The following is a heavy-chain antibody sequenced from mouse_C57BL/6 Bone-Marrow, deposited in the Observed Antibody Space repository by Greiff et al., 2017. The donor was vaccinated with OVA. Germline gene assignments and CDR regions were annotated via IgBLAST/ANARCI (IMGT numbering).Heavy chain of an antibody. CDR3: ARSLLRYPYYAMDY. Sequence: VQLQQPGAELVMPGASVKLSCKASGYTFTSYWMHWVKQRPGHGLEWIGEIDPSDSYTNYNQKFKGKSTLTVDKSSSTAYMQLSSLTSEDSAVYYCARSLLRYPYYAMDYWGQGTSVTVSS. CDR2: IDPSDSYT. V-gene: IGHV1-69*01. CDR1: GYTFTSYW. D-gene: IGHD1-1*01. J-gene: IGHJ4*01.